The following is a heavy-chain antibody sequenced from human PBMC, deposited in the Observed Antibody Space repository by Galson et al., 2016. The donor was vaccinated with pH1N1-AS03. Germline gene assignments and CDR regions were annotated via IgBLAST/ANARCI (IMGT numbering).Heavy chain of an antibody. CDR2: IRHDANYK. D-gene: IGHD6-19*01. Sequence: SLRLSCAASGFSLTSYVMHWLRQAPGKGLEWVAVIRHDANYKDYAESVKGRFTISRDNSKNTLYLQMNSLKDEDTAAYYCARDTRDPNVSGWSGGFDPWGQGTLVTVSS. CDR3: ARDTRDPNVSGWSGGFDP. V-gene: IGHV3-33*01. CDR1: GFSLTSYV. J-gene: IGHJ5*02.